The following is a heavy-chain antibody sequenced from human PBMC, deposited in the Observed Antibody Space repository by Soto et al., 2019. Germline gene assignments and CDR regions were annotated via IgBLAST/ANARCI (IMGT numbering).Heavy chain of an antibody. Sequence: XSVKVSCKASGYTFTGYYMHWVRQAPGQGLEWMGWINPNSGGTNYAQKFQGRVTMTRDTSISTAYMELSRLRSDDTAVYYCARDEGSGWYQWRSWGQGTTVTVSS. V-gene: IGHV1-2*02. CDR2: INPNSGGT. J-gene: IGHJ6*02. CDR1: GYTFTGYY. D-gene: IGHD6-19*01. CDR3: ARDEGSGWYQWRS.